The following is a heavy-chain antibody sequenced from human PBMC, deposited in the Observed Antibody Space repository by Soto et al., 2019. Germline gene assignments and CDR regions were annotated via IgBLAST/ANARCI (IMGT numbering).Heavy chain of an antibody. CDR3: ATHPYYDFCSGDYVDY. CDR1: GGSISSADYY. CDR2: IYHTGSA. Sequence: SETLSLTCTVSGGSISSADYYWTWLRQPPGKGLEWIGCIYHTGSADYNPSLKSRLTISIDTSRDQFSLKLSSVTAADTAVYYCATHPYYDFCSGDYVDYWGHGTLVTVSS. V-gene: IGHV4-30-4*01. J-gene: IGHJ4*01. D-gene: IGHD3-3*01.